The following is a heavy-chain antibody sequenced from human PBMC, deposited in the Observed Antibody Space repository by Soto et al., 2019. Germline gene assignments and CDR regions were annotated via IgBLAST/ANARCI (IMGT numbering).Heavy chain of an antibody. Sequence: PGGSLRLSCAASGFTFSSYAMHWVRQAPGKGLERVAVISYDGSNKYYADSVKGRFTISRDNSKNTLYLQMNSLRAEDTAVYYCARDQDSSSWYSVYYYYGMDVWGQGTTVTVSS. CDR1: GFTFSSYA. D-gene: IGHD6-13*01. CDR3: ARDQDSSSWYSVYYYYGMDV. CDR2: ISYDGSNK. J-gene: IGHJ6*02. V-gene: IGHV3-30*01.